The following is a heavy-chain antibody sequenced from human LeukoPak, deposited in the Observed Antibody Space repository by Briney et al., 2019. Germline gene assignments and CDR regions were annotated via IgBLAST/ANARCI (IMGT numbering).Heavy chain of an antibody. V-gene: IGHV3-64*01. CDR2: ISSNGGST. CDR1: GFTFSSYA. CDR3: ARGAVPSRFDY. J-gene: IGHJ4*02. Sequence: GGSLRLSCAASGFTFSSYAMHWVRQAPGKGLEYVSAISSNGGSTYYANSVKGRFTISRDNSKNTLYLQMGSLRAEDMAVYYCARGAVPSRFDYWGQGTLVTVSS.